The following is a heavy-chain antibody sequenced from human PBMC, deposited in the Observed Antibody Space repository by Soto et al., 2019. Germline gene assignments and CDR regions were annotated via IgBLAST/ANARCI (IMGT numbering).Heavy chain of an antibody. CDR2: IYYSGST. CDR3: ARERMVQHQMGAFDI. V-gene: IGHV4-31*03. CDR1: GGSISSGGYY. D-gene: IGHD1-1*01. Sequence: QVQLQESGPGLVKPSQTLSLTCTASGGSISSGGYYWSWIRQHPGKGLEWIGYIYYSGSTYYNPSLKSRVTISVDTSKNQFSLKLSSVTAADTAVYYCARERMVQHQMGAFDIWGQGTMVTVSS. J-gene: IGHJ3*02.